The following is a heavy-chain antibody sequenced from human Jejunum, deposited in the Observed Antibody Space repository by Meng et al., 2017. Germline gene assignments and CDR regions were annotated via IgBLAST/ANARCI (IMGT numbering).Heavy chain of an antibody. V-gene: IGHV3-23*01. J-gene: IGHJ4*02. CDR3: AKLTSL. CDR1: GFSFSTYA. CDR2: ISDSGGRI. D-gene: IGHD3-16*01. Sequence: GGSLRLSCAASGFSFSTYAMSWIRQAPGKGLEWVSVISDSGGRIYYADSVKGRFTISRDNSKNTLYLQMNSLRAEDTAVYYCAKLTSLWGQGTLVTVSS.